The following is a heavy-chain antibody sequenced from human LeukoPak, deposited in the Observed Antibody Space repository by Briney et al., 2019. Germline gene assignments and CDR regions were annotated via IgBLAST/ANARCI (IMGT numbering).Heavy chain of an antibody. Sequence: MAGGSLRLSCAASGFTFSTYTMNWVGQAPGKGLEWVSSISSSSAYIYYADLVEGRFTISRDNAKNSLYLQMNSLRAEDTAVYYCARELNFDYWGQGTLVTVSS. V-gene: IGHV3-21*01. CDR1: GFTFSTYT. J-gene: IGHJ4*02. CDR2: ISSSSAYI. CDR3: ARELNFDY.